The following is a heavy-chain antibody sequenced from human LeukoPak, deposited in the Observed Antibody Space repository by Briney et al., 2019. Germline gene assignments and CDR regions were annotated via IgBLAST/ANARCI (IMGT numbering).Heavy chain of an antibody. Sequence: SETLSLTCTVSGVSISSYYWSWIRQPPGKGLEWIGYIYTSGSTNYNPSLKSRVTISVDTSKNQFSLKLSSVTAADTAVYYCARHSVQLWKPDAFDIWGQGTMVTVSS. V-gene: IGHV4-4*09. CDR3: ARHSVQLWKPDAFDI. CDR2: IYTSGST. D-gene: IGHD5-18*01. CDR1: GVSISSYY. J-gene: IGHJ3*02.